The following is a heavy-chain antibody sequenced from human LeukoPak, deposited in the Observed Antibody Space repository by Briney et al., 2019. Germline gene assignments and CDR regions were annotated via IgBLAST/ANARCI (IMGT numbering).Heavy chain of an antibody. V-gene: IGHV4-61*08. CDR1: GGSISSGGYS. CDR3: VREGYDSSGYYLDS. D-gene: IGHD3-22*01. Sequence: PSETLSLTCAVSGGSISSGGYSWDWIRQPPGKGLEWFGWIHSSGSTEDNPSLKSRVTMSIDTSKNQISLKLYSVTAADTAVYYCVREGYDSSGYYLDSWGQGTLVTVSS. J-gene: IGHJ4*02. CDR2: IHSSGST.